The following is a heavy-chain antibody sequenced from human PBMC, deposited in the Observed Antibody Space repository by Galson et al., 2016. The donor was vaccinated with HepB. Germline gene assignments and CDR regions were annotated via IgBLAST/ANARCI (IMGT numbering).Heavy chain of an antibody. Sequence: LRLSCAGSGFIFRGYGMHWVRQAPGKGLEWVAADSMDGRRKFYADSVRGRFTISRNNSNNMLFLQMDSLRPDDTAVYYCAKRHEYCPPVGCSVDYWGQGTLVSVSS. CDR1: GFIFRGYG. D-gene: IGHD2/OR15-2a*01. CDR3: AKRHEYCPPVGCSVDY. CDR2: DSMDGRRK. V-gene: IGHV3-30*18. J-gene: IGHJ4*02.